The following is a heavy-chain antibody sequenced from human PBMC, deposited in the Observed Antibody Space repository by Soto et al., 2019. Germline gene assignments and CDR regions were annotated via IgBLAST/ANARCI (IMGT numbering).Heavy chain of an antibody. J-gene: IGHJ4*02. CDR2: IWYDGSNK. D-gene: IGHD2-8*02. CDR1: GFTFSSSG. CDR3: ARDSRSTGGFDY. V-gene: IGHV3-33*01. Sequence: QVQLVESGGGVVQPGRSLRLSCAASGFTFSSSGMHWVRQAPGKGLEWVAVIWYDGSNKYYADSVKGRFTISRDNSKNTLYLQMNSLRAEDTAVYYCARDSRSTGGFDYWGQGTLVTVSS.